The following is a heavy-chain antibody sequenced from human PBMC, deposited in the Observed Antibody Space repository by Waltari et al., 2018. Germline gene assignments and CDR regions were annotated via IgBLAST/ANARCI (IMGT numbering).Heavy chain of an antibody. Sequence: QVQLQQWGAGLLKPSETLSLTCAVYGGSFSGYYWSWIRQPPGKGLEWIGEINHSGSTNYNPSLKRRVTISVDTSKNQFSLKLSSVTAADTAVYYCARPNYTNYGFDYWGQGTLVTVSS. CDR2: INHSGST. V-gene: IGHV4-34*01. J-gene: IGHJ4*02. D-gene: IGHD3-10*01. CDR1: GGSFSGYY. CDR3: ARPNYTNYGFDY.